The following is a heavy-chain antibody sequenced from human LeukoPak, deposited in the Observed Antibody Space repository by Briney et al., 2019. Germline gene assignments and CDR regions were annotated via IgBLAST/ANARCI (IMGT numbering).Heavy chain of an antibody. Sequence: GASVKVSCKASGGTFSSYAISWVRQAPGQGLEWMGRIIPIFGTANYAQKFQGRVTITTDESTSTAYMELSRLRYDDTAVYYCARDTYYYDSSGFADRGQGTLVTVSS. CDR3: ARDTYYYDSSGFAD. D-gene: IGHD3-22*01. CDR2: IIPIFGTA. V-gene: IGHV1-69*05. J-gene: IGHJ4*02. CDR1: GGTFSSYA.